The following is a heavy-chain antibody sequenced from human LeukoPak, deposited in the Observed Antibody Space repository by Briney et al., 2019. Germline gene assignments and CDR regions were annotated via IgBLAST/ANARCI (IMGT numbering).Heavy chain of an antibody. CDR1: GGSISSYY. V-gene: IGHV4-4*07. J-gene: IGHJ5*02. CDR3: ARARYYYDSSGYLGGFDP. CDR2: IYTSGST. D-gene: IGHD3-22*01. Sequence: PSETLSLTCTVSGGSISSYYWSWIRQPAGKGLEWIGRIYTSGSTNYNPSLKSRVTMSVGTSKNQFSLKLSSVTAADTAVYYCARARYYYDSSGYLGGFDPWGQGTLVTVSS.